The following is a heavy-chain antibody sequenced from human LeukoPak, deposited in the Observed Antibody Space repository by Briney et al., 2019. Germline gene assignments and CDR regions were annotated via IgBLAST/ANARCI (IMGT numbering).Heavy chain of an antibody. D-gene: IGHD3-9*01. CDR1: GFTFSDYY. J-gene: IGHJ4*02. CDR3: ARVGDLTYYDILTDGGHFDY. V-gene: IGHV3-11*06. Sequence: GGSLRLSCAASGFTFSDYYMSWIRQAPGKGLEWVSYISSSSSYTNHADSVKGRFTISRDNAKNSLYLQMNSLRAEDTAVYYCARVGDLTYYDILTDGGHFDYWGQGTLVTVSS. CDR2: ISSSSSYT.